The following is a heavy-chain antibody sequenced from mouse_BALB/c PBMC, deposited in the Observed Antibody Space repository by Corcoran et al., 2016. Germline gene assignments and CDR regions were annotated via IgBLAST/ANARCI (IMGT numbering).Heavy chain of an antibody. V-gene: IGHV1S136*01. Sequence: EVQLQQSGPELVKPGASVKMSCKASGYTFTSYVMHWVKQKPGQGLEWIGYINPYNDGTKYNEKFKCKATLTSDKSSSTAYMELSSLTSEDSAVYDGAREGFHYAMDYWGQGTAVTVSS. CDR3: AREGFHYAMDY. CDR2: INPYNDGT. J-gene: IGHJ4*01. CDR1: GYTFTSYV.